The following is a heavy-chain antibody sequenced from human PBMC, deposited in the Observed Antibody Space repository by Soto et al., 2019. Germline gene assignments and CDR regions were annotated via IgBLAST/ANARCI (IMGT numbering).Heavy chain of an antibody. V-gene: IGHV3-66*01. CDR3: ARDRIPTGMDV. CDR1: GGSISSSSYY. CDR2: IYSGGST. Sequence: ETLSLTCTVSGGSISSSSYYWGWVRQAPGKGLEWVSVIYSGGSTYYADSVKGRFTISRDNSKNTLYLQMNSLRAEDTAVYYCARDRIPTGMDVWGQGTTVTVSS. J-gene: IGHJ6*02.